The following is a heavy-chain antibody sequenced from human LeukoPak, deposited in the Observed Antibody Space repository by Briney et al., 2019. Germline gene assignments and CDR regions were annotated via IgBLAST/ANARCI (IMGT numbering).Heavy chain of an antibody. CDR1: GYTFTSYG. V-gene: IGHV1-18*01. Sequence: GASVKVSCKASGYTFTSYGISWVRQAPGQGLEWIGWISADNGNTNYAQKLQGRVTMTTDTSTSTAYMELRSLRSDDTAVYYCAKGSSSFDFWSGYYPRVIWGQGTLVTVSS. CDR2: ISADNGNT. CDR3: AKGSSSFDFWSGYYPRVI. J-gene: IGHJ4*02. D-gene: IGHD3-3*01.